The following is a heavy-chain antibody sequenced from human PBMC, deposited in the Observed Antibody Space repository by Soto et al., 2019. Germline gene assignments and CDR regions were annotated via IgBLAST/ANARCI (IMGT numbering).Heavy chain of an antibody. V-gene: IGHV3-23*01. Sequence: EVQLLESGGGLVQPGGSLRLSCAASGFTFSSYAMSWVRQAPGKGLEWVSAVSGSGGRAYYAVSVKGRFTISRDNSKNALYLQMNSLRSEDTAVYYCAKDRAYYDFWSGYRGTDCFDPWSQGTLVTVSS. CDR2: VSGSGGRA. CDR1: GFTFSSYA. CDR3: AKDRAYYDFWSGYRGTDCFDP. J-gene: IGHJ5*02. D-gene: IGHD3-3*01.